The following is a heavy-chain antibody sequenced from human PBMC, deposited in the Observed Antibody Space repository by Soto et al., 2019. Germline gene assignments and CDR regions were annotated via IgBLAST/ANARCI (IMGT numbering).Heavy chain of an antibody. V-gene: IGHV1-69*13. CDR1: GGTFSIYA. CDR3: ARAESGPTVGAMRGX. CDR2: IIPIFGTA. J-gene: IGHJ4*02. Sequence: GASVKGSCKASGGTFSIYAISWVRQAPGQGLEWMGGIIPIFGTANYAQKFQGRVTITADESTSTAYMELSSLRSEDTAVYYCARAESGPTVGAMRGXWGQGTLVTVSS. D-gene: IGHD1-26*01.